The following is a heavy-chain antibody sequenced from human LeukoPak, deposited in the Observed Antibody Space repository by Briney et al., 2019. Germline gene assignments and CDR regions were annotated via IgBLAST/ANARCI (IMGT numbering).Heavy chain of an antibody. CDR2: ISAYNGNT. J-gene: IGHJ6*03. CDR3: ARVRGWAEDIVVVPAATYYSYYMDV. Sequence: ASVKVSCKASGYTCTSYGISWVRQAPGQGLEWKGWISAYNGNTNYAQKSQGRVTMTTDKSQSTAYMELRSLRSDDTAVYYSARVRGWAEDIVVVPAATYYSYYMDVWGKGTTVTVSS. D-gene: IGHD2-2*01. CDR1: GYTCTSYG. V-gene: IGHV1-18*01.